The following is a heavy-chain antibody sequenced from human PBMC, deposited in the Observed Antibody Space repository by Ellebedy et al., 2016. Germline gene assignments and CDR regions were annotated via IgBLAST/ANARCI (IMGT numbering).Heavy chain of an antibody. D-gene: IGHD3-16*02. J-gene: IGHJ5*02. CDR1: GGSISSYY. CDR3: ARGLMITFGGVIVP. V-gene: IGHV4-59*12. Sequence: GSLRLSCTVSGGSISSYYWSWIRQPPGKGLEWIGYIYYSGSTNYNPSLKSRVTISVDTSKNQFSLKLSSVTAADTAVYYCARGLMITFGGVIVPWGQGTLVTVSS. CDR2: IYYSGST.